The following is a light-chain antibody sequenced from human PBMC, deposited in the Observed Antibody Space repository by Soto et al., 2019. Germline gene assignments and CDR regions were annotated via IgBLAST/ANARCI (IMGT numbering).Light chain of an antibody. CDR2: FNN. CDR1: SSDIGSNT. J-gene: IGLJ3*02. CDR3: AAWDDSLNGPV. Sequence: QHVLTQPPSASGTPGQGVTISCSGSSSDIGSNTVNWYQQLPGTAPKLLIYFNNQRPSGVPDRFSGSKSGTSASLAISGLQSEDEAQYYCAAWDDSLNGPVFGGGTQLTVL. V-gene: IGLV1-44*01.